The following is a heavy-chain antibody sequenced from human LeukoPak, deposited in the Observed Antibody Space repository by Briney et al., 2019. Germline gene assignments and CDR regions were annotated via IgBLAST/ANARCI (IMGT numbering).Heavy chain of an antibody. V-gene: IGHV1-2*02. CDR2: INPNSGGT. Sequence: ASVTVSCKTSGYSFTDYYMHWVRQAPGQGLEWMGWINPNSGGTSSAQRFQGRVTMTRDTSITTVYMEVSWLTSDDTAIYYCARADRLDGGPYLIGPWGQGTLVTVSS. CDR3: ARADRLDGGPYLIGP. J-gene: IGHJ5*02. D-gene: IGHD2-21*01. CDR1: GYSFTDYY.